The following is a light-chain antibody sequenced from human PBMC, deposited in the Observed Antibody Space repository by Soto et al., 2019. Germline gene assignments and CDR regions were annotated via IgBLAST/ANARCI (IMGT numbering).Light chain of an antibody. CDR3: AAWDDSLNGDV. J-gene: IGLJ1*01. CDR2: SNN. Sequence: QSVLTQPPSASGTPGQRGTISCSGSSSNIGNNNVNWFQQLPGTAPKLLIYSNNQRPSGGPDRFSGAKSGTSASLAISGLQSEDEADYYCAAWDDSLNGDVFGTGTKLTVL. CDR1: SSNIGNNN. V-gene: IGLV1-44*01.